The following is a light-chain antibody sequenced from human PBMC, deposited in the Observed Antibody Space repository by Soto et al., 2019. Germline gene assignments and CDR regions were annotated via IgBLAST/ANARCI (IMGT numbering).Light chain of an antibody. J-gene: IGKJ1*01. Sequence: DIQMTQSPSTLSASVGDRVTITCRASQSISSWLAWYQQKPGSAPKILIYEASSLESGVSSRFSGTGSGTXXXLXXXXLQPXDFXXXXXXXYDTYPWTFGQGTKVEIK. CDR3: XXYDTYPWT. CDR2: EAS. V-gene: IGKV1-5*03. CDR1: QSISSW.